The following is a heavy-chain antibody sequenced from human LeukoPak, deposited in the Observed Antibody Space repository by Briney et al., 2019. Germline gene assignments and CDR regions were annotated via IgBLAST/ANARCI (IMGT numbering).Heavy chain of an antibody. CDR3: ARGTYSSGWCQFDY. D-gene: IGHD6-19*01. J-gene: IGHJ4*02. CDR2: IWSDGNKK. CDR1: GFTFSSHG. V-gene: IGHV3-33*01. Sequence: PGGSLRLSCAASGFTFSSHGMHWVRQAPGKGLEWVADIWSDGNKKYYADSVKGRFTISRDNSNNTLYLQMNSLRAEDTAVYYCARGTYSSGWCQFDYWGQGALVTVSS.